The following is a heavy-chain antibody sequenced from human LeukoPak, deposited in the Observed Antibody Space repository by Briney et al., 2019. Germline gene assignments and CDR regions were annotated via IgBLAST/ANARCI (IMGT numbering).Heavy chain of an antibody. CDR3: ARAVGGYYYYMDV. V-gene: IGHV3-23*01. CDR2: LSGTGGTT. CDR1: GFTFSSYA. J-gene: IGHJ6*03. Sequence: GGSLRLSCAVSGFTFSSYAMSWVRQAPGKGLEWVSGLSGTGGTTYSADSVKGRFTISRDNSKNTLYLQMNSLRAEDTAVYYCARAVGGYYYYMDVWGKGTTVTVSS. D-gene: IGHD2-15*01.